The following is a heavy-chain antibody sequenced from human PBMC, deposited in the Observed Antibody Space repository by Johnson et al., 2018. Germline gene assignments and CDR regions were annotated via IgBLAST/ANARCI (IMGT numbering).Heavy chain of an antibody. J-gene: IGHJ4*02. CDR3: ARGGGGDDAGGSY. D-gene: IGHD2-21*02. V-gene: IGHV4-34*01. CDR2: INHSGST. Sequence: QVQLQQWGAGLLKPSETLSLTCAVYGGSFSGYYWSWIRQPPGKGLEWIGEINHSGSTNYNPSLKSRVTISVDTSKNQFSLKLSSVTAADTAVYYCARGGGGDDAGGSYWGQGTLVTVSS. CDR1: GGSFSGYY.